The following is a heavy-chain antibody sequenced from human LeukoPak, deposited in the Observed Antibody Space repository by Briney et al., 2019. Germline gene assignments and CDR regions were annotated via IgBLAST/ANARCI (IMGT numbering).Heavy chain of an antibody. D-gene: IGHD6-6*01. CDR2: IYPGDSDT. CDR1: GYSFTSYW. CDR3: ARQGIGQYSSSSFDY. V-gene: IGHV5-51*01. Sequence: GASLQISCKGSGYSFTSYWIGWVRRMPGKGLEWMGIIYPGDSDTRYSPSFQGQVTISADKSISTAYLQWSSLKASDTAMYYCARQGIGQYSSSSFDYWGQGTLVTVSS. J-gene: IGHJ4*02.